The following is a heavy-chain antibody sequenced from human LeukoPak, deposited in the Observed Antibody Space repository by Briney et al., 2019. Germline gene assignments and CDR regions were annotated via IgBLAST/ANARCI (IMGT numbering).Heavy chain of an antibody. CDR2: IRYDGSNK. Sequence: PGGSLRLSCAASGFTFSSYGMHWVRQAPGKGLEWVAFIRYDGSNKYYADSVKGRFTISRDNSKNTLYLQMDSLRAEDTAVYSCAKDGGSGSYSLDYWGQGTLVSVSS. D-gene: IGHD3-10*01. CDR3: AKDGGSGSYSLDY. CDR1: GFTFSSYG. J-gene: IGHJ4*02. V-gene: IGHV3-30*02.